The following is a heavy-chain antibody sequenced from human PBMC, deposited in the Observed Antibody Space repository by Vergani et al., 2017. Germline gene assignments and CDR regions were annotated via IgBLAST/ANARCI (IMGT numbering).Heavy chain of an antibody. V-gene: IGHV1-69*04. CDR1: GGTFSSYA. D-gene: IGHD6-19*01. CDR2: IIPILGIA. CDR3: ARGPYSSGWYGAASGSASFDY. Sequence: QVQLVQSGAEVKKPGASVKVSCKASGGTFSSYAISWVRQAPGQGLEWMGRIIPILGIANYAQKFQGRVTITADKSTSTAYMELSSLRSEDTAVYYCARGPYSSGWYGAASGSASFDYWGQGTLVTVSS. J-gene: IGHJ4*02.